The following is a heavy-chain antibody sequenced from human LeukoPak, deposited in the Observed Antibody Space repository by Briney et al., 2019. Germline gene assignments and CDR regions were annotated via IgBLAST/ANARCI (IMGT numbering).Heavy chain of an antibody. Sequence: PGGSLRLSCAASGFTFSSYAMSWVRQAPGKGLEWVSLINDSGGNTYYADSVTGRFTISRDNSKNTLFLQMNSLRAEDTAVYYCARNSPGYDSYNWFDPWGQGTLVTVSS. CDR3: ARNSPGYDSYNWFDP. CDR1: GFTFSSYA. D-gene: IGHD5-12*01. J-gene: IGHJ5*02. CDR2: INDSGGNT. V-gene: IGHV3-23*01.